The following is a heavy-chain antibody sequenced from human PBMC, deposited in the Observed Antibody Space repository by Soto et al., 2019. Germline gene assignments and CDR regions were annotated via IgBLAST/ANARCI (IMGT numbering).Heavy chain of an antibody. D-gene: IGHD4-17*01. CDR1: GFTFSSYG. CDR2: ISYDGSNK. CDR3: TKKVRSHCHYGMDV. J-gene: IGHJ6*02. Sequence: PGGSLRLSCAASGFTFSSYGMHWVRQAPGKGLEWVAVISYDGSNKYYADSVKGRFTISRDNSKNTLYLQMNSLRAEDTAVYYCTKKVRSHCHYGMDVWAQETTVPVSS. V-gene: IGHV3-30*18.